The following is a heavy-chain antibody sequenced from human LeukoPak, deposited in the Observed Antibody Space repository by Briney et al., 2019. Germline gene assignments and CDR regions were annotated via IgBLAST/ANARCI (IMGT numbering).Heavy chain of an antibody. D-gene: IGHD2-2*03. J-gene: IGHJ4*02. Sequence: PGRSLRLSCAASGFTFSSFGMHWVRQAPGKGLEWVAVIWYDGSNKYYADSVKGRFTISRDNSKNTLYLQMNSLRAEDTAVYYCAKHGYCSGISCFFDFWGQGTLVTVSS. CDR3: AKHGYCSGISCFFDF. CDR1: GFTFSSFG. CDR2: IWYDGSNK. V-gene: IGHV3-33*06.